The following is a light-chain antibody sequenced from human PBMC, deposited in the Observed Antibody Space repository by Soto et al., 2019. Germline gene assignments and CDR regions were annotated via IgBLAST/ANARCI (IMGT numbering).Light chain of an antibody. J-gene: IGKJ4*01. CDR1: QSVNNN. CDR3: QQYNNWPLLT. Sequence: EIIVTQSPATLSVSPGERATLSCRASQSVNNNLAWYQQKPGQAPRLLIYGASTRAIGIPARFGGSGYGTEFTLTISSLQAEDLAIYYCQQYNNWPLLTFGGVTKVEIK. V-gene: IGKV3-15*01. CDR2: GAS.